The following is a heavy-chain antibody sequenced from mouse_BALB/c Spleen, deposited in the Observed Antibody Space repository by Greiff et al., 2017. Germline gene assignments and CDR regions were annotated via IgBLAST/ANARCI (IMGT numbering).Heavy chain of an antibody. CDR2: IDPSDSYT. J-gene: IGHJ3*01. CDR1: GYTFTSYW. Sequence: QVQLQQPGAELEKPGASVKLSCKASGYTFTSYWMHWVKQRPGQGLEWIGEIDPSDSYTNYNQKFKGKATLTVDKSSSTAYMQLSSLTSEDSAVYYCARPLAYWGQGTLVTVSA. CDR3: ARPLAY. V-gene: IGHV1-69*02.